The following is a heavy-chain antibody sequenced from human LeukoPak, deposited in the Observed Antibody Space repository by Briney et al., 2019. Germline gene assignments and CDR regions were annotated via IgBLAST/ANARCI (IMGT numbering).Heavy chain of an antibody. V-gene: IGHV3-30-3*01. D-gene: IGHD2-2*01. CDR1: GFTFSSYA. CDR3: ASEDIVVVPAAEDGMDV. J-gene: IGHJ6*02. CDR2: ISYDGSNK. Sequence: PGRSLRLSCAASGFTFSSYAMHWVRQAPGKGLEWVAVISYDGSNKYYADSVKGRFTISRDNSKNTLYLQMNSLRAEDTAVYYCASEDIVVVPAAEDGMDVWGQGITVTVSS.